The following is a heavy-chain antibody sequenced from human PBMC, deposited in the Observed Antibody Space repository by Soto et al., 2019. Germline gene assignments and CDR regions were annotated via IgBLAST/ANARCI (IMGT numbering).Heavy chain of an antibody. CDR1: GFRFFNYG. Sequence: QVHVVESGGGVVQPGTSLRLSCTASGFRFFNYGFAWIRQAPGKGLEWVAVVTYDSSEKYYADSVKGRFTISRDNSKNTVYLQMDSLQHNDSALYYCGRADGSELRYFDWPEVGVWGQGTLVTVSS. CDR3: GRADGSELRYFDWPEVGV. D-gene: IGHD3-9*01. J-gene: IGHJ4*02. V-gene: IGHV3-30*03. CDR2: VTYDSSEK.